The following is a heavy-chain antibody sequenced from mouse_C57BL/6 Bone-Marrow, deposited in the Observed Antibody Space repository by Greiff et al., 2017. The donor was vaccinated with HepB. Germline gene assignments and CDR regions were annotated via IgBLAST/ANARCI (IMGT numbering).Heavy chain of an antibody. CDR2: IDPSDSYT. D-gene: IGHD2-4*01. CDR1: GYTFTSYW. V-gene: IGHV1-69*01. CDR3: ARHIGNDYDRFAY. Sequence: VQLQESGAELVMPGASVKLSCKASGYTFTSYWMHWVKQRPGQGLEWIGEIDPSDSYTNYNQKFKGKSTLTVDKSSSTAYMQLSSLTSEDSAVYYCARHIGNDYDRFAYWGQGTLVTVSA. J-gene: IGHJ3*01.